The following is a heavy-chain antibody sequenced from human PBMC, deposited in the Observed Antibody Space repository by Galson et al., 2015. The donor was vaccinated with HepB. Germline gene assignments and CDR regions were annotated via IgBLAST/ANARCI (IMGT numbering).Heavy chain of an antibody. CDR2: ITYDETDK. Sequence: SLRLSCAASGFTFSNYAMHWVRQAPGKGLEWVAVITYDETDKYYADSVKGRFSISRDNSKNTLYLQMNSLRTEDTAVYYCAGGDYGSGSYRFRHLDYWGQGTLVTVSS. CDR1: GFTFSNYA. D-gene: IGHD3-10*01. J-gene: IGHJ4*02. CDR3: AGGDYGSGSYRFRHLDY. V-gene: IGHV3-30*04.